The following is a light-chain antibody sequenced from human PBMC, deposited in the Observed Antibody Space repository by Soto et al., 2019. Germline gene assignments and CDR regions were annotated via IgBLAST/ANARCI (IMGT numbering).Light chain of an antibody. CDR2: DVT. Sequence: QSVLTQPASVSGSPGQSITISGTGSSSDVGAYNFVSWYQQHPGKAPKLMIYDVTNRPSGVSNRFSGSKSDNTASLTISGLQAEDEADYYCSSYTTSSTQVFGGGTKLTVL. CDR1: SSDVGAYNF. V-gene: IGLV2-14*03. CDR3: SSYTTSSTQV. J-gene: IGLJ2*01.